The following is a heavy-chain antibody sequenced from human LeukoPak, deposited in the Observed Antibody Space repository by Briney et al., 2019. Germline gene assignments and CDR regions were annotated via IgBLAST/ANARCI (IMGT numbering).Heavy chain of an antibody. CDR3: ARYPPRGYSGSYRRDAFDI. CDR2: INHSGST. V-gene: IGHV4-34*01. D-gene: IGHD1-26*01. CDR1: GGSFSGYY. Sequence: SETLSLTCAVYGGSFSGYYWRWIRQPPGKGLEWIGEINHSGSTNYNPSLKSRVTISVDTSKNQFSLKLSSVTAADTAVYYCARYPPRGYSGSYRRDAFDIWGQGTMVTVSS. J-gene: IGHJ3*02.